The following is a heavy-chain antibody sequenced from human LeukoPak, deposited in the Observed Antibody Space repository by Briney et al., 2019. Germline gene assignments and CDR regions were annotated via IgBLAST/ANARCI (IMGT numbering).Heavy chain of an antibody. J-gene: IGHJ5*02. Sequence: GPVKVSCKASGYTFTSYGISWVRQAPGQGLEWMGGFDPEDGETIYAQKFQGRVTMTEDTSTDTAYMELSSLRSEDTAVYYCARHYGEGGWFDPWGQGTLVTVSS. CDR3: ARHYGEGGWFDP. D-gene: IGHD4-17*01. CDR1: GYTFTSYG. V-gene: IGHV1-24*01. CDR2: FDPEDGET.